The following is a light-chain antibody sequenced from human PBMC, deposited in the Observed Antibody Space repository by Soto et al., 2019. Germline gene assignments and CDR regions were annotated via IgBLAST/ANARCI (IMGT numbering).Light chain of an antibody. CDR2: GAS. Sequence: DIVLTQSPGTLSLSPGERATLSCRASQTVSSTYVAWYQQKPGQAPRLLISGASTRATGIPDRFSGSGSGTEFTLTISRLESEDFAVYYCHQHETSPPTFGPGTKVDIK. CDR3: HQHETSPPT. J-gene: IGKJ3*01. V-gene: IGKV3-20*01. CDR1: QTVSSTY.